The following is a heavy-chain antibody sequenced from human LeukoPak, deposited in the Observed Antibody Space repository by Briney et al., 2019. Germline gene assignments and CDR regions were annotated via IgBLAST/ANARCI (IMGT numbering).Heavy chain of an antibody. CDR1: GFTFSSNS. Sequence: GGSLRLSCAASGFTFSSNSMNWVRQAPGKGREWVSSISSSSSYIYYADSVKGRFIISRDNAKNSLYLQMNSLRAEDTAVYYCARGGGWYVVDYWGQGTLVTVSS. D-gene: IGHD6-19*01. V-gene: IGHV3-21*01. CDR2: ISSSSSYI. CDR3: ARGGGWYVVDY. J-gene: IGHJ4*02.